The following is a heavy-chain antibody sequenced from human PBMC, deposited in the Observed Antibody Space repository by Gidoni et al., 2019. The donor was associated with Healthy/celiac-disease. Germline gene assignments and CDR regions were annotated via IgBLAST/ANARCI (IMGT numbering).Heavy chain of an antibody. V-gene: IGHV1-69*06. CDR2: IIPIFGTA. J-gene: IGHJ4*02. CDR1: GGTVSSHA. CDR3: ARGPVRENLNDY. Sequence: QVQLVQSGAEVQKPGSSVKVSCKASGGTVSSHAIRWVRQAPGQGLEWMRGIIPIFGTANYAQKFQGRVTITADKSTSTAYMELSSLRSEDTAVYYCARGPVRENLNDYWGQGTLVTVSS. D-gene: IGHD3-10*01.